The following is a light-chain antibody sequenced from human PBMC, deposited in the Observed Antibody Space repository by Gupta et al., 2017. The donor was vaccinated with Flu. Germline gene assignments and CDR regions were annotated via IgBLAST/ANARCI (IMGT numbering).Light chain of an antibody. CDR1: SSAVGGYNY. CDR3: CSYAGSNTLKV. Sequence: QSPLTQPRSVSGPPGTPVTSSCTGTSSAVGGYNYVSWYQQHPGKAPKLMIYDVSKRPSGVPDRFSGSKSGNTASLTISGLQAEDEADYYCCSYAGSNTLKVFGTGTKVTVL. J-gene: IGLJ1*01. CDR2: DVS. V-gene: IGLV2-11*01.